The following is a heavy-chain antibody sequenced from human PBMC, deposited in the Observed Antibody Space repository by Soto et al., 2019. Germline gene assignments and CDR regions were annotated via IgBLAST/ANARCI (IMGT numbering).Heavy chain of an antibody. CDR1: GYTFTGYY. CDR3: ARRAPDYGGNTHFDY. J-gene: IGHJ4*02. D-gene: IGHD4-17*01. CDR2: INPNSGGT. V-gene: IGHV1-2*02. Sequence: GASVKVSCKASGYTFTGYYMHWVRQAPGQGLEWMGWINPNSGGTNYAQKFQGRVTMTRDTSISTAYMELSRLRSDDTAVYYCARRAPDYGGNTHFDYWGQGTLVTVSS.